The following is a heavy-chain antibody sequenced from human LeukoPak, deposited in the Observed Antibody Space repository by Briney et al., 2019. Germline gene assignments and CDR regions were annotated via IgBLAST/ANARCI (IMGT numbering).Heavy chain of an antibody. V-gene: IGHV3-74*01. Sequence: SGGSLRLSCAASGFTFSSYWMHWVRQVPGKGLVWVSLINSDGGSTRYADSVKGRFTISRDNAKKTLYLHMNSLRDEDTAVYYCARKGQFSSGWDPLNYWGQGTLVTVSS. CDR1: GFTFSSYW. D-gene: IGHD6-19*01. CDR2: INSDGGST. CDR3: ARKGQFSSGWDPLNY. J-gene: IGHJ4*02.